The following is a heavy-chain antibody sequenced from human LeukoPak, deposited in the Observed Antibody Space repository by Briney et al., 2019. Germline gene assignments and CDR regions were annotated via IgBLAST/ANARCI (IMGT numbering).Heavy chain of an antibody. D-gene: IGHD6-19*01. CDR1: GFTFSNAW. V-gene: IGHV3-15*01. Sequence: PGGSLRLSRAASGFTFSNAWMSWVRQAAGKGLEWVGRIKRTTDVGTTDYAAHVKGRFTTPTHDSTNTLHLQMNSLNTEATAVYYCTTVSIAVAGYFDSRGQGALVTVSS. J-gene: IGHJ4*02. CDR3: TTVSIAVAGYFDS. CDR2: IKRTTDVGTT.